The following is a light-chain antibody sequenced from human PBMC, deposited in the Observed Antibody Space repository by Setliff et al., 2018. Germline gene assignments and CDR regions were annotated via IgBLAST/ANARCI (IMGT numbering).Light chain of an antibody. V-gene: IGLV2-11*01. CDR1: DNDVGGYDY. Sequence: QSALTQPRSVSGSPGQSVTISCTGNDNDVGGYDYVSWYQQYPDKAPKLLIYGVAKRPSGVPDRFSGSKSGNTASLTISGLQAEDEADYYCCAYAGTYTFGVFGTGTKVTVL. J-gene: IGLJ1*01. CDR2: GVA. CDR3: CAYAGTYTFGV.